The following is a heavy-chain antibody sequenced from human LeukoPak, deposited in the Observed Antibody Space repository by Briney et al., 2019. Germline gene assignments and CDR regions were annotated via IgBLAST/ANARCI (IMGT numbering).Heavy chain of an antibody. Sequence: GASLRLSFAASGFTFSSYAMSWGPQAPGKGLEWVSAISGSGGSTYYADSVKRRVTISRDNSKNTLYLQMNSLRAEDTAVYYCVKLASITMVRGVTVPHFDYWGQGTLVTVSS. CDR3: VKLASITMVRGVTVPHFDY. V-gene: IGHV3-23*01. CDR1: GFTFSSYA. J-gene: IGHJ4*02. D-gene: IGHD3-10*01. CDR2: ISGSGGST.